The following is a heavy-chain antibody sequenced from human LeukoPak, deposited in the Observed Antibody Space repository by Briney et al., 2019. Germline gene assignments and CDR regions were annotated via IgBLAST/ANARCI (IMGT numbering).Heavy chain of an antibody. CDR2: IKQGGSEK. V-gene: IGHV3-7*01. D-gene: IGHD3-9*01. Sequence: PGGSRSLSCEASGFTFSTYWMSWVRQAPGKGLEWVANIKQGGSEKDYVDSVKGRFIISRDDAKNSMYLQMNSLRAEDTAVYYCARDRYFDDYWGQGTLVIVSS. CDR1: GFTFSTYW. CDR3: ARDRYFDDY. J-gene: IGHJ4*02.